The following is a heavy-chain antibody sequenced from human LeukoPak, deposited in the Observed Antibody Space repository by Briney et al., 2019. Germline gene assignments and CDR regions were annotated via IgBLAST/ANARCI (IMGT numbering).Heavy chain of an antibody. CDR3: VRGGDGYYFDY. J-gene: IGHJ4*02. Sequence: PGRSLRLSCAASGFTFSSYNMNWVRQAPGKGLEWVSSITSSGTNIYYADSLKGRFTISRDNSKNTLYLQMNSLRAEDTAVYYCVRGGDGYYFDYWGQGTLVTVSS. D-gene: IGHD5-24*01. CDR2: ITSSGTNI. V-gene: IGHV3-21*01. CDR1: GFTFSSYN.